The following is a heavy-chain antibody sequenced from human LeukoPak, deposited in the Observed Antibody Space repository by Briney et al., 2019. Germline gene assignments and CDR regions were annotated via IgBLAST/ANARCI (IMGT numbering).Heavy chain of an antibody. CDR2: INHSGST. J-gene: IGHJ4*02. Sequence: PSETLSLTCTVSGGSISGHYWSWIRQPPGKGLEWIGEINHSGSTNYNPSLKSRVTISVDTSKNQFSLKLSSVTAADTAVYYCATGRTGTLYYFDYWGQGTLVTVSS. CDR1: GGSISGHY. CDR3: ATGRTGTLYYFDY. D-gene: IGHD1-7*01. V-gene: IGHV4-34*01.